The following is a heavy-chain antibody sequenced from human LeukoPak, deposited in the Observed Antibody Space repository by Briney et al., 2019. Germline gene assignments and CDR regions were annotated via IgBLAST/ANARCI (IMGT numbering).Heavy chain of an antibody. CDR3: TKGSRDYFDS. CDR1: GFTFSSYG. J-gene: IGHJ4*02. V-gene: IGHV3-9*01. CDR2: ISWNSNNI. Sequence: PGGSLRLSCTASGFTFSSYGRHWVRQAPGKGLEWVSGISWNSNNIDYADSVKGRFTISRDNAKNSLYLQMNSLRVEDTALYYCTKGSRDYFDSWGQGSLVTVSS.